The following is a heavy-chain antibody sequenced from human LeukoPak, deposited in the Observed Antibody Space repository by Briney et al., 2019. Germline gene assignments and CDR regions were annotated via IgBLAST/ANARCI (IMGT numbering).Heavy chain of an antibody. CDR3: ARLSSTLYYSMDV. CDR1: GGSISSYY. J-gene: IGHJ6*02. Sequence: SETLSLTCAVSGGSISSYYWTWIRQPPGKGLEWVGYIQNSAIYRAKVKSSPSLQSRVSLSIDTSKNQVSLTVNSVTAADTAVYYCARLSSTLYYSMDVWGPGTAVTVSS. D-gene: IGHD6-6*01. CDR2: IQNSAIYRAKV. V-gene: IGHV4-59*08.